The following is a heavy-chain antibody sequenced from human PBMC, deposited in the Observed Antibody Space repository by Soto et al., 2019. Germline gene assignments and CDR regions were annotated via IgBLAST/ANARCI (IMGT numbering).Heavy chain of an antibody. D-gene: IGHD3-10*01. J-gene: IGHJ6*02. CDR1: VFTFNDYS. CDR3: VRAGHVFDVHYYGMDL. V-gene: IGHV3-21*01. CDR2: ISSSGTYI. Sequence: GWSLRLSCESSVFTFNDYSMDWVRQAPEKGLEWVSSISSSGTYIYYADSVKGRFAISRDNANNVMYLQMDTLRAEDTAVYYCVRAGHVFDVHYYGMDLWGQGTTVTVSS.